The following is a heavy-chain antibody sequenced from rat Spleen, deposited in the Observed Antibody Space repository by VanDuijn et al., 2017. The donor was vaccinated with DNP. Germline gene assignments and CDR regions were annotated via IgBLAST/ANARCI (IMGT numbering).Heavy chain of an antibody. D-gene: IGHD1-12*02. V-gene: IGHV5S10*01. CDR2: IIYDGSNT. CDR1: GFTFSDYA. J-gene: IGHJ3*01. CDR3: ATVHYYDGTRFAY. Sequence: EVQLVESGGGLVQPGNSLKLSCTASGFTFSDYAMAWVRQSLKKGLEWVAVIIYDGSNTHYRDSVKGRFTIYRENAKNPQHLQMDSLRSEDTATYYCATVHYYDGTRFAYWGQGTLVTVSS.